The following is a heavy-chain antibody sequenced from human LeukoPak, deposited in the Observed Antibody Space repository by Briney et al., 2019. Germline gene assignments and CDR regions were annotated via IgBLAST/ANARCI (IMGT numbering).Heavy chain of an antibody. CDR3: ARGAGELLPFDY. J-gene: IGHJ4*02. CDR2: IHYSGST. D-gene: IGHD1-7*01. Sequence: SETLSLTCTVSGGSISSGTIYWSWIRQHPGKGLEWIGYIHYSGSTYYNPSLKSRVTISVDTSKNQFSLKVSSVTAADTAVYYCARGAGELLPFDYWGQGTLVTVSS. CDR1: GGSISSGTIY. V-gene: IGHV4-31*03.